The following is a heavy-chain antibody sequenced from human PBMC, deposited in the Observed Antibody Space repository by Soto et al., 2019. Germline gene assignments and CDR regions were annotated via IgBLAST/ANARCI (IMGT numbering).Heavy chain of an antibody. CDR2: VKDGGHT. V-gene: IGHV4-34*01. Sequence: QVQLQQWGAGLLKPSETLSLNCAVTGGSLSGYYWSWIRQPPGKGLEWIGEVKDGGHTNYSPSLRGRDTISPDTSNNEFSLRPNSVTAADTGVYYCARGQEGVVATHWDQGSLVTVSS. CDR1: GGSLSGYY. J-gene: IGHJ4*02. CDR3: ARGQEGVVATH. D-gene: IGHD5-12*01.